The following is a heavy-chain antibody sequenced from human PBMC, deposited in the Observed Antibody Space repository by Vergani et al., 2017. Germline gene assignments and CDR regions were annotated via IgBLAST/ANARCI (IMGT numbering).Heavy chain of an antibody. D-gene: IGHD1-1*01. J-gene: IGHJ4*02. CDR1: EYSFGNYW. Sequence: EVELVQSGPEMRKPGVSLKISCKGSEYSFGNYWIGWVRQLPGKGLECMGIIYPADSDTRYSLSFQGQVTISADKSISTAFLQWDSLKASDTALYYCARHTTYTDSWGQGTLVTVSS. CDR2: IYPADSDT. CDR3: ARHTTYTDS. V-gene: IGHV5-51*01.